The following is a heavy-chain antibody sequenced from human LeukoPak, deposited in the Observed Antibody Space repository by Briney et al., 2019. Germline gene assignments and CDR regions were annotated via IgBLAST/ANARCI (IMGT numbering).Heavy chain of an antibody. CDR2: IYYSGST. D-gene: IGHD3-10*01. CDR3: ASLMRSGRTLDAFDI. J-gene: IGHJ3*02. Sequence: SETLSLTCTVSGGSISSSSYYWGWIRQPPGKGLEWIGSIYYSGSTYYNPSLKSRVTISVDTSKNQFSLKLSSVTAADTAVYYCASLMRSGRTLDAFDIWGQGTMVTVSS. CDR1: GGSISSSSYY. V-gene: IGHV4-39*07.